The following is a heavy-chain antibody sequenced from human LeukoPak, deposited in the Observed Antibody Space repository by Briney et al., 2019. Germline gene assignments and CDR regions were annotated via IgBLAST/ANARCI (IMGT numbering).Heavy chain of an antibody. Sequence: SETLSLTCAVYGGSFSGYFWSWIRQPPGKGLEWIGEINHSGSTNYNPSLKSRVTISVDTSKNQFSLKLSSVTAADTAVYYCARTAAGHLGHDYWGQGTLVTVSS. CDR3: ARTAAGHLGHDY. CDR2: INHSGST. J-gene: IGHJ4*02. CDR1: GGSFSGYF. D-gene: IGHD6-13*01. V-gene: IGHV4-34*01.